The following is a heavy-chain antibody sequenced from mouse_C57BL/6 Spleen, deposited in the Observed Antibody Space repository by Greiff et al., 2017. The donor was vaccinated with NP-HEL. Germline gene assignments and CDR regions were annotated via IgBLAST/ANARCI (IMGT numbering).Heavy chain of an antibody. CDR1: GYTFTSYW. CDR3: AKQRFAY. CDR2: INPSSGYT. Sequence: VQLQQSGAELAKPGASVKLSCKASGYTFTSYWMHWVKQRPGQGLEWIGYINPSSGYTKYNQKFKDKATLTADKSSRTAYMQLSSLTYEDSAVYYCAKQRFAYWGQGTLVTVSA. V-gene: IGHV1-7*01. J-gene: IGHJ3*01.